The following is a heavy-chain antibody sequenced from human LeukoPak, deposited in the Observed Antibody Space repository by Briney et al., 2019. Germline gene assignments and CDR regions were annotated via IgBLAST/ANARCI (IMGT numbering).Heavy chain of an antibody. D-gene: IGHD6-13*01. V-gene: IGHV4-59*08. CDR2: MFHTGTA. CDR3: ASQVHWAAALDS. J-gene: IGHJ4*02. Sequence: SETLSLTCNVCSCSMTSYYWSWIRQPPGRGLEWIGYMFHTGTATYNPSLKSRFTMSVDTSQKQFSLKVTSVTAADTAVYYCASQVHWAAALDSWGQGTLVSVSS. CDR1: SCSMTSYY.